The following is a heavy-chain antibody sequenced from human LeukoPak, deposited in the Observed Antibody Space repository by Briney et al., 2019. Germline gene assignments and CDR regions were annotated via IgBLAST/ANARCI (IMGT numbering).Heavy chain of an antibody. J-gene: IGHJ4*02. CDR1: GYTFTGYY. Sequence: ASVKVSCKASGYTFTGYYMHWVRQAPGQGLEWMGWINPNSGGTNYAQKFQGRVTMTRDTPISTAYMELSRLRSDDTAVYYCARGDGDGYNFGYWGQGTLVTVSS. CDR3: ARGDGDGYNFGY. V-gene: IGHV1-2*02. CDR2: INPNSGGT. D-gene: IGHD5-24*01.